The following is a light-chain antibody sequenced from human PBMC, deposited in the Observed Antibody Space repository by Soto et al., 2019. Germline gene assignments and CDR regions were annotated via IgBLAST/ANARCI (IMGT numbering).Light chain of an antibody. J-gene: IGKJ1*01. CDR2: GAS. Sequence: EIVLTQSPGTLSLSPGERATLSCRASQSVTSNYLAWYQQKPGQAPRLLIYGASSRATGIPDRFSGSGSGTDFTITISRMEPEDFAVYYCQQYGSSPLTFGQGAKVEIK. CDR1: QSVTSNY. V-gene: IGKV3-20*01. CDR3: QQYGSSPLT.